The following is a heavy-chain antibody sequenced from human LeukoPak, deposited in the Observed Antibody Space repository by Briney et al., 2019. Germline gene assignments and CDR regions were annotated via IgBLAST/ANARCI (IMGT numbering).Heavy chain of an antibody. J-gene: IGHJ4*02. CDR1: GFSFSSYA. CDR3: AKAVSGNYIKGFDL. CDR2: ISGSGGST. D-gene: IGHD3-9*01. Sequence: GGSLRLSCAASGFSFSSYAMNWVRQAPGKGLEWVSAISGSGGSTYYAASVKGRFTISRDNSKNTLYLQMNSLRAEDTAVYYCAKAVSGNYIKGFDLWGQGTLVTVSS. V-gene: IGHV3-23*01.